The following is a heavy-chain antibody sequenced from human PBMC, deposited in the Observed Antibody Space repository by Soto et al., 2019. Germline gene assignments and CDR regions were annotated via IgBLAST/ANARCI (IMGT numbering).Heavy chain of an antibody. V-gene: IGHV3-53*04. Sequence: EVQLVESGGGLVQPGGSLRLSCAASGFTVSSNYMSWVRQAPGKGLEWVSVIYSGGSTYYADSVKGRFTISRHNSKNTLYLQMNSLRAEDTAVYYCAREMRIAAAFEMGNWFDPWGQGTLVTVSS. CDR2: IYSGGST. CDR1: GFTVSSNY. CDR3: AREMRIAAAFEMGNWFDP. J-gene: IGHJ5*02. D-gene: IGHD6-13*01.